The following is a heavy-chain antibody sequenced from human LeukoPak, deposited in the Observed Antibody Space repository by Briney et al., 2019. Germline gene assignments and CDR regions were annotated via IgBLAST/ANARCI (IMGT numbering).Heavy chain of an antibody. CDR1: GGSISSYY. Sequence: PSETLSLTCTVSGGSISSYYWSWIRQPPGKGLEWIGYIYYSGSTNYNPSLKSRVTISVDTSKNQFSLKLSSVTAADTAVYYCARLFAGYQDYWGQGTLVTVSS. CDR3: ARLFAGYQDY. CDR2: IYYSGST. V-gene: IGHV4-59*01. D-gene: IGHD3-10*02. J-gene: IGHJ4*02.